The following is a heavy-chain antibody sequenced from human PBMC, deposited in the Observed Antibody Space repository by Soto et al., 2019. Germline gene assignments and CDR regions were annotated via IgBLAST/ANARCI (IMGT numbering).Heavy chain of an antibody. CDR1: EFAFNYYS. CDR2: ISSSSSTR. Sequence: GGSLRLSCTASEFAFNYYSMNWVRQAPGKGLEWVSYISSSSSTRNYADSVKGRFTISRDNAKNSLYLQMNSLRDEDTAVYYCARVRREYYYYYYGMDVSGPGTTVTVYS. CDR3: ARVRREYYYYYYGMDV. V-gene: IGHV3-48*02. J-gene: IGHJ6*02.